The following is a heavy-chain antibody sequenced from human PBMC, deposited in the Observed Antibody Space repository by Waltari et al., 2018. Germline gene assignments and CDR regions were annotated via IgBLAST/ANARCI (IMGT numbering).Heavy chain of an antibody. D-gene: IGHD5-12*01. Sequence: QVQLQESGPGLVKPSQTLSLTCTVSGGSISSGGYYWSWIRQHPGKGLEWIGYIYYSVGTSSNPSLKSRVTISVDTSKTQFSLKLSSVTAADTAVYYCARDRYSGYEYYFDYWGQGTLVTVSS. CDR2: IYYSVGT. CDR3: ARDRYSGYEYYFDY. CDR1: GGSISSGGYY. J-gene: IGHJ4*02. V-gene: IGHV4-31*03.